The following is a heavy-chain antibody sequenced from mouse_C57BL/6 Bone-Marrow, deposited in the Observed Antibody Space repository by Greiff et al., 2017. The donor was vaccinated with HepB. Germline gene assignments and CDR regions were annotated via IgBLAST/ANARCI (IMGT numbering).Heavy chain of an antibody. V-gene: IGHV7-3*01. CDR3: ARSRYSNFYYFDY. D-gene: IGHD2-5*01. Sequence: EVQVVESGGGLVQPGGSLSLSCAASGFTFTDYYMSWVRQPPGKALEWLGFIRNKANGYTTEYSASVKGRFTISRDNSQSILYLQMNALRAEDSATYYCARSRYSNFYYFDYWGQGTTLTVSS. CDR2: IRNKANGYTT. J-gene: IGHJ2*01. CDR1: GFTFTDYY.